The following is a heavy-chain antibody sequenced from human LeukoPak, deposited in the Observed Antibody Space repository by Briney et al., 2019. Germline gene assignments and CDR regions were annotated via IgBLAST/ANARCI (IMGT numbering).Heavy chain of an antibody. CDR3: ARHRYGRFDY. CDR1: GGSFSGYY. Sequence: SETLSLTCAVYGGSFSGYYWSWIRQPPGKGLEWIGEINHSGSTNYNPSLKSRVTISVDTSKNQFSLKLSSVTAADTAVYYCARHRYGRFDYWGQGTLVTVSS. J-gene: IGHJ4*02. D-gene: IGHD3-10*01. CDR2: INHSGST. V-gene: IGHV4-34*01.